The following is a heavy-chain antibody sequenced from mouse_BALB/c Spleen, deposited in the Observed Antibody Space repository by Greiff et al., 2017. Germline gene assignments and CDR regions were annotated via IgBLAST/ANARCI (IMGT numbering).Heavy chain of an antibody. D-gene: IGHD2-4*01. V-gene: IGHV1-4*01. CDR3: ARRIYYDYETSYWYFDV. CDR2: INPSSGYT. J-gene: IGHJ1*01. CDR1: GYTFTSYT. Sequence: QVQLQQSGAELARPGASVKMSCKASGYTFTSYTMHWVKQRPGQGLEWIGYINPSSGYTNYNQKFKDKATLTADKSSSTAYMQLSSLTSEDSAVYYCARRIYYDYETSYWYFDVWGAGTTVTVSS.